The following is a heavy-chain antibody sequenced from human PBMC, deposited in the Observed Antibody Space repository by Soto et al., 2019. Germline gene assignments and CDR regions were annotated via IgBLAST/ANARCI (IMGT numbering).Heavy chain of an antibody. J-gene: IGHJ3*02. CDR3: AIGSWSGEVFDI. V-gene: IGHV1-69*02. CDR1: GGTFSTYS. Sequence: QVQLVQSGAEVTKPGSSVQVSCKDSGGTFSTYSMFCVRQAPGQGPEWMGRIIPMLGIANYAQRCQDRVTITADKSKATAYMELSSLRSADTALYYCAIGSWSGEVFDIWGQGTMVTVSS. CDR2: IIPMLGIA. D-gene: IGHD2-21*01.